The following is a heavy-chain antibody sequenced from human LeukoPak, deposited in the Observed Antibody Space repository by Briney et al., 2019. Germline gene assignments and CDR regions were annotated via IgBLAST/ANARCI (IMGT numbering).Heavy chain of an antibody. V-gene: IGHV3-23*01. D-gene: IGHD5-18*01. CDR3: AKDGDIYGPYYFDY. Sequence: GGSLRLSCAASGFTFSSYWMSWVRQAPGKGLDWISGISGSGGSTYYADSVKGRFAISRDNSKNTVFLQMNSLRAEDTAVYYCAKDGDIYGPYYFDYWGQGILVTVSS. J-gene: IGHJ4*02. CDR2: ISGSGGST. CDR1: GFTFSSYW.